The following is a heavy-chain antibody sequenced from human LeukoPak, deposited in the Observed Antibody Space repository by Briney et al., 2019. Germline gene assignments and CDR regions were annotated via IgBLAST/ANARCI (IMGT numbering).Heavy chain of an antibody. Sequence: ASVKGSCKASGGTLRRYGINWVRQAPGQGLEWMGRLIPTFGSTNYAQKFQGRVTITTDESTTTAYMEVSSLTSEDTAVYYCAGETLAPSGVKYFHHWGQGTLVTVSS. V-gene: IGHV1-69*05. J-gene: IGHJ1*01. D-gene: IGHD6-13*01. CDR3: AGETLAPSGVKYFHH. CDR2: LIPTFGST. CDR1: GGTLRRYG.